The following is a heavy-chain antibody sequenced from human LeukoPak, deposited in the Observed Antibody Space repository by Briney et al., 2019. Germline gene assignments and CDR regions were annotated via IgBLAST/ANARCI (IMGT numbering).Heavy chain of an antibody. CDR2: VNPNSGNT. CDR1: GYTFTGYY. J-gene: IGHJ4*02. CDR3: ARAGRMDTAMVTAKTHDY. V-gene: IGHV1-8*02. Sequence: GASVKVSCKASGYTFTGYYMHWVRQAPGQGLEWMGWVNPNSGNTGYAQKFQGRVTMTRNTSISTAYMGLSSLRSEDTAVYYCARAGRMDTAMVTAKTHDYWGQGTLVTVSS. D-gene: IGHD5-18*01.